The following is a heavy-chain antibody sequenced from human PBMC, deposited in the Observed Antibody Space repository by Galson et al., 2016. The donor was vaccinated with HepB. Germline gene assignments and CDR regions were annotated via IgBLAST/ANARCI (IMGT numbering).Heavy chain of an antibody. CDR3: AKDRLSGHGDYSWGIFDI. CDR2: ISASGGSK. J-gene: IGHJ3*02. Sequence: SLRLSCAASGFTVSSNYVSWGRQAPGKGLEWVSGISASGGSKTYADSVRGRFIISRDNSNNKLFLQMNSLTTEDTAIYFCAKDRLSGHGDYSWGIFDIWGRGTEVTVSS. V-gene: IGHV3-23*01. CDR1: GFTVSSNY. D-gene: IGHD4-17*01.